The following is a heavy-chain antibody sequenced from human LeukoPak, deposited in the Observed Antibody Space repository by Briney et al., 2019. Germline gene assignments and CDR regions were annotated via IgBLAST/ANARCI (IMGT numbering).Heavy chain of an antibody. Sequence: PSEALSLTCAVYGGSFSGYYWSWIRQPPGKGLEWIGETNHSGSTNYNPSLKSRVTISVDTSKNQFSLKLSSVTAADTAVYYCARGYAGIYGMDVWGQGTTVTVSS. D-gene: IGHD1-1*01. CDR3: ARGYAGIYGMDV. CDR2: TNHSGST. J-gene: IGHJ6*02. V-gene: IGHV4-34*01. CDR1: GGSFSGYY.